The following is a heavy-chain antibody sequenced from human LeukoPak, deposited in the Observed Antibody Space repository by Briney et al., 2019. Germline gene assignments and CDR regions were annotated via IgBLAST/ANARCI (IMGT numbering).Heavy chain of an antibody. V-gene: IGHV3-66*01. CDR3: ARKVTPPLDAFDI. J-gene: IGHJ3*02. Sequence: GGSLRLSCAASGFTVSSNYMSWVRQAPGKGLEWVSVFYSGGSTYYADSVKGRFTISRDNSKNTLYLQMNSLRAEDTAVYYCARKVTPPLDAFDIWGQGTMVTVSS. D-gene: IGHD4-23*01. CDR2: FYSGGST. CDR1: GFTVSSNY.